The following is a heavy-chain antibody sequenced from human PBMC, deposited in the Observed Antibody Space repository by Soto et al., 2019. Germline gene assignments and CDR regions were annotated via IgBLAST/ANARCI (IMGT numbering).Heavy chain of an antibody. V-gene: IGHV1-18*01. CDR3: AGDRGSYALDY. CDR2: ISAYNGNT. CDR1: GYTFTSYG. D-gene: IGHD1-26*01. J-gene: IGHJ4*02. Sequence: QVQLVQSGAEVKKPGASVKVSCKASGYTFTSYGISWVRQAPGQGLEWMGWISAYNGNTNYAQKLQGRVTMTTDTSTSTADMEVMSLRSADTAVYYCAGDRGSYALDYWGQGTLVTVCS.